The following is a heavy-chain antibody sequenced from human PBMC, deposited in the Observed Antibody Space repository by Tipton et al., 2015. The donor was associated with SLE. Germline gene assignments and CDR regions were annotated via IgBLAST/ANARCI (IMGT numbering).Heavy chain of an antibody. CDR2: IHYSGNT. D-gene: IGHD1-14*01. V-gene: IGHV4-31*03. CDR3: ATITLYSPASFGI. Sequence: TLSLTCTVSGDSINSRTYYWSWIRQHPGKGLEWIGYIHYSGNTYYNPSLKSRVNISVDTSKSQFSLTLSSVTAADTAVYYCATITLYSPASFGIWGQGTLVTVSS. CDR1: GDSINSRTYY. J-gene: IGHJ3*02.